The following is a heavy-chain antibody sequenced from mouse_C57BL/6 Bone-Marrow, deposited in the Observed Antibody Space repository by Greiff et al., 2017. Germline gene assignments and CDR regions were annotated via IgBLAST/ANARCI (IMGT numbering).Heavy chain of an antibody. D-gene: IGHD1-1*01. Sequence: EVQRVESGEGLVKPGGSLKLSCAASGFTFSSYAMSWVRQTPEKRLEWVAYISSGGDYIYYADTVKGRFTISRDNARNTLYLQMSSLKSEDTAMFYCTRVRYYGSRPYYYAMDYWVQGTSVTVSS. CDR1: GFTFSSYA. CDR3: TRVRYYGSRPYYYAMDY. V-gene: IGHV5-9-1*02. J-gene: IGHJ4*01. CDR2: ISSGGDYI.